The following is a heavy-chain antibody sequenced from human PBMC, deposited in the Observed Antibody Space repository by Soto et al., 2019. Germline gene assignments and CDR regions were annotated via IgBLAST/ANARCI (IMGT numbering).Heavy chain of an antibody. Sequence: SETLSLTCTVSGGSISSYYWSWIRQPPGKGLEWIGYIYYSGSTNYNPSLKSRVTISVDTSKNQFSLKLSSVTAADTAVYYCARGGIIWWFDPWGQGTLVTVSS. CDR1: GGSISSYY. CDR2: IYYSGST. J-gene: IGHJ5*02. CDR3: ARGGIIWWFDP. D-gene: IGHD1-26*01. V-gene: IGHV4-59*01.